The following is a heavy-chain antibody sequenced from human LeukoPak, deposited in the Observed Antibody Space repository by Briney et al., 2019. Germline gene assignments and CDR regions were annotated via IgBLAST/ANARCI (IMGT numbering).Heavy chain of an antibody. D-gene: IGHD2/OR15-2a*01. CDR1: GFTFSSYA. Sequence: PGGSLRLSCAASGFTFSSYAMSWVRPAPGGGLEWVSPISGSGGSTYYADSVKGRFTISRDNSKNTLYLQMKSLRAADTPVYYCAKEMLLSREDVWAQEPTVTVSS. V-gene: IGHV3-23*01. J-gene: IGHJ6*02. CDR3: AKEMLLSREDV. CDR2: ISGSGGST.